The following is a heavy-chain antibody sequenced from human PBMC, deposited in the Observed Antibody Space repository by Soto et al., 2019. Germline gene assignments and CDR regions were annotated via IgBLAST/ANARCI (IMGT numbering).Heavy chain of an antibody. CDR2: IIPIFGAA. J-gene: IGHJ4*02. CDR1: GGTFSSYA. CDR3: ARGPAHCRTTSCYPDSFDY. Sequence: SVKVSCKASGGTFSSYAISWVRQAPGQGLEWMGGIIPIFGAANYAQKFQGRVTITADESTSTGYMELRRLRSEAPAVYYCARGPAHCRTTSCYPDSFDYWGQGTLVTVSS. D-gene: IGHD2-2*01. V-gene: IGHV1-69*13.